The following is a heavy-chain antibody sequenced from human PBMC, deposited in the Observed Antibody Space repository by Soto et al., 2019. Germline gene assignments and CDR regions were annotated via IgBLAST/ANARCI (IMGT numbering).Heavy chain of an antibody. CDR2: ISGSGGST. D-gene: IGHD3-3*01. J-gene: IGHJ4*02. V-gene: IGHV3-23*01. Sequence: GGAPRTSSAAPGFTPDSYAMDWGPPAPREGLEWVSAISGSGGSTYYADSVKGRFTISRDISKNTLYLQMNSLRAEDTAVYYCAKGVTYYDFWSGYFEYWGRGTLVTVSS. CDR1: GFTPDSYA. CDR3: AKGVTYYDFWSGYFEY.